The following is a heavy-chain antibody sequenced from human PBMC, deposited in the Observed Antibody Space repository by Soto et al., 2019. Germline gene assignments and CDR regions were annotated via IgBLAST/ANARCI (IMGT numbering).Heavy chain of an antibody. D-gene: IGHD1-26*01. CDR3: TRDQSGTPDI. Sequence: WIWIRQSAGKGLEWIGRMSATGGAAYNPSLKSRLTLSRDTSKNELSLSLKFVTAADTAVYFCTRDQSGTPDIWGQGTMVTVS. V-gene: IGHV4-4*07. J-gene: IGHJ3*02. CDR2: MSATGGA.